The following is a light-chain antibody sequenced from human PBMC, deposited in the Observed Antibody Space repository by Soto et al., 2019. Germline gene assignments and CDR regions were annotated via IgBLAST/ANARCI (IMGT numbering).Light chain of an antibody. Sequence: QSALTQPASVSGSPGQSITISCTGTSSDVGAYNYVSWFQHHPDKAPKLMIYEVSNRPSGVSNRFSGSKSGNASSLTISGLQAEDEAYYFCFSFTTSNTHVFGTGTKLTVL. V-gene: IGLV2-14*01. CDR2: EVS. CDR3: FSFTTSNTHV. CDR1: SSDVGAYNY. J-gene: IGLJ1*01.